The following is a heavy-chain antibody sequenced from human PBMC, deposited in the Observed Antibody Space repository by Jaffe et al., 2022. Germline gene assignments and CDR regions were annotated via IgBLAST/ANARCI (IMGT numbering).Heavy chain of an antibody. J-gene: IGHJ4*02. CDR1: GFTFGDYA. Sequence: EVQLVESGGGLVQPGRSLRLSCTASGFTFGDYAMSWVRQAPGKGLEWVGFIRSKAYGGTTEYAASVKGRFTISRDDSKSIAYLQMNSLKTEDTAVYYCTRADYGDFYYFDYWGQGTLVTVSS. V-gene: IGHV3-49*04. CDR2: IRSKAYGGTT. CDR3: TRADYGDFYYFDY. D-gene: IGHD4-17*01.